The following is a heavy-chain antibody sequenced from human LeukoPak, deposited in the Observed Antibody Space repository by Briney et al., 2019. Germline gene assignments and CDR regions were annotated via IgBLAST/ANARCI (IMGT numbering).Heavy chain of an antibody. CDR3: ARDLIFYYDSNGYHPNWFDP. D-gene: IGHD3-22*01. CDR2: INPNSGGT. CDR1: GYTFTGYY. J-gene: IGHJ5*02. V-gene: IGHV1-2*02. Sequence: EASVKVSCKASGYTFTGYYMHWVRQAPGQGLEWMGWINPNSGGTNYAQKFQGRVTMTRDTSISTAYMELSRLRSDDTAVYYCARDLIFYYDSNGYHPNWFDPWGQGTLVTVSS.